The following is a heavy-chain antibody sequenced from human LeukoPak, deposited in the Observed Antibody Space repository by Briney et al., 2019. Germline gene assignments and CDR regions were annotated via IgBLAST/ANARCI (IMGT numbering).Heavy chain of an antibody. Sequence: GGSLRLSCAAAASGFTFTTHWMHWVRQAPGKGLVWVSRIKNDGTTTSYADSVKGRFTISRDNAKNTLYLEMNNLRGEDTAVYHCARESARYCSGGSCYSDAFDIWGQGTMVIVSS. CDR3: ARESARYCSGGSCYSDAFDI. D-gene: IGHD2-15*01. CDR2: IKNDGTTT. CDR1: GFTFTTHW. V-gene: IGHV3-74*01. J-gene: IGHJ3*02.